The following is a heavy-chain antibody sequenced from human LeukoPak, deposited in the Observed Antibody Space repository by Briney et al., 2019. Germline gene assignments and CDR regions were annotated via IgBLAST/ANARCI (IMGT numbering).Heavy chain of an antibody. Sequence: PSETLSLTCSVSGGPISGYFWSWIRQPAGKGLEWIGRIYTSRTTNYNPSLASRVTLSIDTSKNQFSLKLTSVTAADTAVYYCARLVRGSASYFDHWGQGTPVIVSS. CDR2: IYTSRTT. CDR1: GGPISGYF. CDR3: ARLVRGSASYFDH. D-gene: IGHD2-21*01. J-gene: IGHJ4*02. V-gene: IGHV4-4*07.